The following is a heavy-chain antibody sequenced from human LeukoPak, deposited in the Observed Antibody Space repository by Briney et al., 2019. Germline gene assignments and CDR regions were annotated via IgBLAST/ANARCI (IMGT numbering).Heavy chain of an antibody. D-gene: IGHD3-10*01. Sequence: SETLSLTCAVYGGSFSGYYRSWIRQPPGKGLEWIGEINHSGSTNYNPSLTSRVTISVDTSKNQFSLKLSSVTAADTAVYYCARGLRRYYGSGSYSNYYYGMDVWGKGTTVTVSS. CDR2: INHSGST. J-gene: IGHJ6*04. CDR3: ARGLRRYYGSGSYSNYYYGMDV. V-gene: IGHV4-34*01. CDR1: GGSFSGYY.